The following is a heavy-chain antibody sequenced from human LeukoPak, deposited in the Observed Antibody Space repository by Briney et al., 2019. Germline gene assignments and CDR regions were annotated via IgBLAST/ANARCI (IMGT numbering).Heavy chain of an antibody. CDR2: ISAYNGNT. J-gene: IGHJ3*02. D-gene: IGHD5-12*01. V-gene: IGHV1-18*01. CDR1: GGTFSSYA. Sequence: ASVKVSCKASGGTFSSYAISWVRQAPGQGLEWMGWISAYNGNTNYAQKLQGRVTMTTDTSTSTAYMELRSLRSDDTAVYYCAGDPQWLRLDGAFDIWGQGTMVTVSS. CDR3: AGDPQWLRLDGAFDI.